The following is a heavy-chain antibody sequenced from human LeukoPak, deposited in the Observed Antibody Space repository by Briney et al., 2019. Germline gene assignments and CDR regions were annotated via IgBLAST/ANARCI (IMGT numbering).Heavy chain of an antibody. CDR2: IYYSGST. CDR1: GGSISSSSYY. J-gene: IGHJ4*02. CDR3: ASYSSSSTY. Sequence: SETLSLTCTVSGGSISSSSYYWGWIRQPPGKGLEWIGSIYYSGSTYYNPSLKSRVTISVDTSKNQFSLKLSSVTAADTALYYCASYSSSSTYWGQGTLVTVSS. V-gene: IGHV4-39*01. D-gene: IGHD6-13*01.